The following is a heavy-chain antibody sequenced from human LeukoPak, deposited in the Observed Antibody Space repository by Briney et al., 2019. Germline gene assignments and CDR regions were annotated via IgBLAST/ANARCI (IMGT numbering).Heavy chain of an antibody. D-gene: IGHD3-3*01. V-gene: IGHV4-34*01. CDR1: GGSFSGYY. CDR3: ARGGGRITIFGVVIPDYYYYGMDV. J-gene: IGHJ6*02. CDR2: INHSGST. Sequence: SETLSLTRAVYGGSFSGYYRSWIRQPPGKGLEWIGEINHSGSTNYNPSLKSRVTISVDTSKNQFSLKLSSVTAADTAVYYCARGGGRITIFGVVIPDYYYYGMDVWGQGTTVTVSS.